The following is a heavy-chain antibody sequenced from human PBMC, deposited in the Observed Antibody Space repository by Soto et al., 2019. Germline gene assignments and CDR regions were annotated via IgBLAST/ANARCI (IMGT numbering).Heavy chain of an antibody. CDR1: GGSINGHY. CDR3: ARGGPTTVVTNGHSYYYDMDV. Sequence: SDTLSLTCTFSGGSINGHYWSWIRQSPGKGLEWVAYIFYTGMAKYNPSLQSRFTMSLDTSKNQFSLKVNSVTGADTAVYYCARGGPTTVVTNGHSYYYDMDVWGHGATVTVSS. D-gene: IGHD4-17*01. CDR2: IFYTGMA. J-gene: IGHJ6*02. V-gene: IGHV4-59*11.